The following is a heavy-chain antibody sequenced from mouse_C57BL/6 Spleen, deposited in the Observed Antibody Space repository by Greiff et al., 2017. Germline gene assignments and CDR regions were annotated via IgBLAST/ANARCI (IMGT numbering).Heavy chain of an antibody. Sequence: QVQLQQPGAELVKPGASVKLSCKASGYTFTSYWMQWVKQRPGQGLEWIGEIDPSDSYTNYNQKFKGKATLTVDTSSSTAYMQLSSLTSEDSAVYYCARGGSSSYQYYFDYWGQGTTLTVSS. CDR2: IDPSDSYT. CDR1: GYTFTSYW. CDR3: ARGGSSSYQYYFDY. V-gene: IGHV1-50*01. D-gene: IGHD1-1*01. J-gene: IGHJ2*01.